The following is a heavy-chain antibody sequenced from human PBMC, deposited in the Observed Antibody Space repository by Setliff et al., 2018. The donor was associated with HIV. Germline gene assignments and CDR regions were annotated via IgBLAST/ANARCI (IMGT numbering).Heavy chain of an antibody. CDR3: ARIIGSDISGAQYYFDH. J-gene: IGHJ4*02. Sequence: LSLTCTVSGGSISVSSHYWGWIRQPPGKGLEWIGSIYYSGSTSYNPSLKSRLTISVDTSKDQFSLKLDSVTAADTAVYYCARIIGSDISGAQYYFDHWGQGSLVTVSS. CDR1: GGSISVSSHY. V-gene: IGHV4-39*07. D-gene: IGHD1-20*01. CDR2: IYYSGST.